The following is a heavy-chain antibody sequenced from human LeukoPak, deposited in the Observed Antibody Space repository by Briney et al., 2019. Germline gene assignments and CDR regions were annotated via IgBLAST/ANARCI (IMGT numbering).Heavy chain of an antibody. Sequence: GASVKVSCKASGGTFSSYAISWVRRAPGQGLEWMGGIIPIFGTANYAQKFQGRVTITADESTSTAYMELSSLRSEDTAVYYCAREEVAGTYREFDYWGQGTLVTVSS. CDR3: AREEVAGTYREFDY. CDR1: GGTFSSYA. V-gene: IGHV1-69*13. J-gene: IGHJ4*02. D-gene: IGHD6-19*01. CDR2: IIPIFGTA.